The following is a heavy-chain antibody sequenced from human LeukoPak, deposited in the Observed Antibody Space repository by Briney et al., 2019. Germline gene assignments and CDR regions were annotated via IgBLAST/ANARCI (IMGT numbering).Heavy chain of an antibody. D-gene: IGHD3-16*02. CDR2: IIPIFGTA. CDR1: GGTFSSYA. CDR3: ARGPFHLRLGELSPYFDY. V-gene: IGHV1-69*01. Sequence: SVKVSCKASGGTFSSYAISWVRQAPGQGLEWMGGIIPIFGTANYAQKFQGRVTITADESTSTAYMELSSLRSEDTAVYYCARGPFHLRLGELSPYFDYWGQGTLVTVSS. J-gene: IGHJ4*02.